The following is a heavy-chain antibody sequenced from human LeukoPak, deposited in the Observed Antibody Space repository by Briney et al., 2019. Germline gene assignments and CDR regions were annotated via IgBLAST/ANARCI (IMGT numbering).Heavy chain of an antibody. CDR3: AIRGLAAAGDYFDY. J-gene: IGHJ4*02. CDR2: MHHSGNT. V-gene: IGHV4-34*01. Sequence: SETLSLTCAVYGGSSSVYNWRWIRQPPGKGLERIGEMHHSGNTNYNPSLKSRVTISVDTSKNQFSLKLTSVTAADTAVYYCAIRGLAAAGDYFDYWGQGTLVTVSS. CDR1: GGSSSVYN. D-gene: IGHD6-13*01.